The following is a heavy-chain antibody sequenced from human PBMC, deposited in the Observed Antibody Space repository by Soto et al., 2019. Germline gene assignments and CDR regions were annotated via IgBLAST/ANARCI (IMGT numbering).Heavy chain of an antibody. V-gene: IGHV3-23*01. CDR1: GSTFTYFT. Sequence: GGSLRLSSAGSGSTFTYFTMTWVRQSPGKGLEWVSAISGDGLSTYYAGSVKGRFTISRDNSKTTLYLQMNSLRAEDTAVYYCARRPDAFDIWGRGTMVTVSS. CDR2: ISGDGLST. J-gene: IGHJ3*02. CDR3: ARRPDAFDI.